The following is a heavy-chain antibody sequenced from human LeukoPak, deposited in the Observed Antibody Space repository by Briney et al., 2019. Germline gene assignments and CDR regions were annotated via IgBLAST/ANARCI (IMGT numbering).Heavy chain of an antibody. CDR1: RFTFSSYS. CDR2: ISSSGSYI. Sequence: GGSLRLSCAASRFTFSSYSMNWVRQAPGKGLEWVSSISSSGSYIYHADSVKGRFTISRDNAKNSLYLQMNSLRAEDTAVYYCARDYGGSSPFDYWGQGTLVTVSS. J-gene: IGHJ4*02. D-gene: IGHD4-23*01. V-gene: IGHV3-21*01. CDR3: ARDYGGSSPFDY.